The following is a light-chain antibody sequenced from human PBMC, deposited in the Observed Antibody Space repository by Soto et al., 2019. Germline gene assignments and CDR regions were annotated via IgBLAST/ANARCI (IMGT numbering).Light chain of an antibody. Sequence: QSVLTQPPSVSAAPGQKVTISCFVSSSNIGNNYVSWYQQLPGTAPKLLIYENNKRPSGIPDRFSGSKSGTSATLGITGLQTGDEADYYCGTWDSSLSAHVFATGTKVTVL. J-gene: IGLJ1*01. V-gene: IGLV1-51*02. CDR2: ENN. CDR3: GTWDSSLSAHV. CDR1: SSNIGNNY.